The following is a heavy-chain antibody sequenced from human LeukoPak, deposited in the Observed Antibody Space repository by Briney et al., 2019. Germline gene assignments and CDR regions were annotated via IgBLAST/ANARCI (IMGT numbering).Heavy chain of an antibody. V-gene: IGHV4-4*07. CDR3: ARAVRFLEWLSHGAFDI. CDR2: IYTSGST. Sequence: SETLSLTCTVSGGSISSYYWSWIRQPAGKGLEWIGRIYTSGSTNYNPSLKSRVTMSVDTSKNQFSLKLSSVTAADTAVYYCARAVRFLEWLSHGAFDIWGQGTMVTVSS. J-gene: IGHJ3*02. CDR1: GGSISSYY. D-gene: IGHD3-3*01.